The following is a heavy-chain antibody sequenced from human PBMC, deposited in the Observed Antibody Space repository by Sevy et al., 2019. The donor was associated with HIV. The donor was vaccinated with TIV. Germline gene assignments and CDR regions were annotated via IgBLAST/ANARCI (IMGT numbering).Heavy chain of an antibody. J-gene: IGHJ4*02. CDR3: ARDLPPSATTVAHFDY. D-gene: IGHD4-17*01. Sequence: GGSLRLSCAASGFIFSRYEMNWVRQAPGKGLEWVSFISSSGSTISYAHSVRGRFTISRDNAKNSPYRQMNGLRADDTAVYYCARDLPPSATTVAHFDYWGQGTLVTVSS. V-gene: IGHV3-48*03. CDR1: GFIFSRYE. CDR2: ISSSGSTI.